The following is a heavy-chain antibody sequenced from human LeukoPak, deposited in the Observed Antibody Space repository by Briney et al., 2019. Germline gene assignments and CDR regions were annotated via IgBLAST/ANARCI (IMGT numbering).Heavy chain of an antibody. CDR3: ARHSVTEMVFGFDN. D-gene: IGHD3/OR15-3a*01. V-gene: IGHV4-39*01. Sequence: PSETLSLTCSVSGGSLNSVRFYWGWIRQPPGKGLEWIATIFYYGSSYYNPSLKSRVTISVDTSKSQFSLELSSVTAADTAIYYCARHSVTEMVFGFDNWSQGTLVTVSS. J-gene: IGHJ4*02. CDR2: IFYYGSS. CDR1: GGSLNSVRFY.